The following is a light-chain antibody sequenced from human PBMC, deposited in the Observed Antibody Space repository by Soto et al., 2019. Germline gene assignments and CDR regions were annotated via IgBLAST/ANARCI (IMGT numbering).Light chain of an antibody. CDR2: EGS. CDR3: CSYAGSSTFVV. V-gene: IGLV2-23*03. CDR1: SSDDGSYNL. Sequence: QSALTQHASVSGSPGQSITISCTGTSSDDGSYNLVSWYQQHPGKAPKLMIYEGSKRPSGVSNRFSGSKSGNTASLTISGLQAEDEADYYCCSYAGSSTFVVFGGGTKLTVL. J-gene: IGLJ2*01.